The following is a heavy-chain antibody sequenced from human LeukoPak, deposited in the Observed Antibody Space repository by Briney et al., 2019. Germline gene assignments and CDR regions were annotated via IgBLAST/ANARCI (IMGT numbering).Heavy chain of an antibody. CDR3: AKGVSGVGYDSSFDY. CDR1: GFTFSSCA. J-gene: IGHJ4*02. Sequence: PGGSLRLSCAASGFTFSSCAMSWVRQAPGKGLEWVSAISGSGGSTYYADSVKGRFTISRDNSKNTLYLQMNSLRAEDTAVYYCAKGVSGVGYDSSFDYWGQGTLVTVSS. V-gene: IGHV3-23*01. CDR2: ISGSGGST. D-gene: IGHD3-22*01.